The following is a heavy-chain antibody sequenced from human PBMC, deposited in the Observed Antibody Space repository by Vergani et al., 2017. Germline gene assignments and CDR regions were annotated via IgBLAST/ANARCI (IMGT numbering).Heavy chain of an antibody. CDR2: INPSGGST. J-gene: IGHJ4*02. V-gene: IGHV1-46*04. CDR1: GYIFTSYY. Sequence: QVQLVQSGAEVKKPGASVKVSCKASGYIFTSYYMHWVRQAPGQGLEWMGIINPSGGSTSYAQKLQGRVTMTRDTSTSTVYTELSSLRSEDTAVYYCAAESWGHGSHYYFDYWGQGTLVTVSS. CDR3: AAESWGHGSHYYFDY. D-gene: IGHD1-26*01.